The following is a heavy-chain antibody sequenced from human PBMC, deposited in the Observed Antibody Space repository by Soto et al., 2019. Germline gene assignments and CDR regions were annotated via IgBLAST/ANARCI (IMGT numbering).Heavy chain of an antibody. CDR2: IYYSGST. J-gene: IGHJ3*02. V-gene: IGHV4-59*01. Sequence: SDTLSLTCTVSGGSISSYYWSWIRQPPGKGLEWIGYIYYSGSTNYNPSLKSRVTISVDTSKNQFSLKLSSVTAADTAVYYCARLGYCGGDCLDAFDIWGQGTMVTV. CDR1: GGSISSYY. CDR3: ARLGYCGGDCLDAFDI. D-gene: IGHD2-21*02.